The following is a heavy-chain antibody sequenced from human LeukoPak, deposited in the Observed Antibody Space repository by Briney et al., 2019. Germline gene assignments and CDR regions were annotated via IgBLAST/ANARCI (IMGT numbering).Heavy chain of an antibody. Sequence: SETLSLTCTVSGGSISSSSYYWGWSRQPPGKGLEWIGGIYYSGSTYYNPSLKSRVTISVDTSKNQFSLKLSSVTAADTAVYYCASSSQWLFPKDFDYWGQGTLVTVSS. D-gene: IGHD3-22*01. V-gene: IGHV4-39*01. J-gene: IGHJ4*02. CDR2: IYYSGST. CDR1: GGSISSSSYY. CDR3: ASSSQWLFPKDFDY.